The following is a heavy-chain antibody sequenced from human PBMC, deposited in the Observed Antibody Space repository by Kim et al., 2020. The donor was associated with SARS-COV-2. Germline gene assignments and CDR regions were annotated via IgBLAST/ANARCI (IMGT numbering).Heavy chain of an antibody. D-gene: IGHD6-13*01. V-gene: IGHV1-24*01. J-gene: IGHJ6*02. CDR1: GYTLTELS. CDR3: AIAHIAAAGTNYYYGMDV. CDR2: FDPEDGET. Sequence: ASVNVSCKVSGYTLTELSMHWVRQAPGKGLEWMGGFDPEDGETIYAQKFQGRVTMTEDTSTDTAYMELSSLRSEDTAVYYCAIAHIAAAGTNYYYGMDVWGQGTTVTVSS.